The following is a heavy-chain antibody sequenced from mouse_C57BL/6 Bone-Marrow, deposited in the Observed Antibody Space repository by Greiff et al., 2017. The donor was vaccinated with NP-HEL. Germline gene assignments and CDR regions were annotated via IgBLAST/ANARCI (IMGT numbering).Heavy chain of an antibody. J-gene: IGHJ2*01. CDR3: ARDQGVTTVGGFDY. V-gene: IGHV3-6*01. CDR2: ISYDGSN. D-gene: IGHD1-1*01. Sequence: EVQLQESGPGLVKPSQSLSLTCSVTGYSITSGYYWNWIRQFPGNKLEWMGYISYDGSNNYNPSLKNRISITRDTSKNQFFLKLNSVTTEDTATYYCARDQGVTTVGGFDYWGQGTTLTVSS. CDR1: GYSITSGYY.